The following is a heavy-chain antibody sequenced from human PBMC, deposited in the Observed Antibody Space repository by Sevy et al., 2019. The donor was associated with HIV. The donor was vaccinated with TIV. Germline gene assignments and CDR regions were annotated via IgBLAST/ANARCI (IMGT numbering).Heavy chain of an antibody. CDR1: GFSFSSYA. Sequence: GGALRLSCAASGFSFSSYAMSRVRQAPGKGLEWVSTISGSGGNTYYADSVKGGFTISRVNSKNTLFVQMNSLGAEDTAVYYCAKDHDDYGDYGYFDLWGRGTLVTVSS. J-gene: IGHJ2*01. D-gene: IGHD4-17*01. V-gene: IGHV3-23*01. CDR2: ISGSGGNT. CDR3: AKDHDDYGDYGYFDL.